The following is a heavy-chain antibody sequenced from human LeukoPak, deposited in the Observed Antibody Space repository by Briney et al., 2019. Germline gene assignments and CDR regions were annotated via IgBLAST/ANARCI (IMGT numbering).Heavy chain of an antibody. CDR3: AREGDNYYGSGSAYGP. J-gene: IGHJ5*02. D-gene: IGHD3-10*01. CDR2: ISSSGSTI. Sequence: GGSLRLSCAASGFTFSSYEMSWVRQAPGKGLEWVSYISSSGSTIYYADSVKGRFTISRDNAKNSLYLQMNSLRAEDTAVYYCAREGDNYYGSGSAYGPWGQGTLVTVSS. CDR1: GFTFSSYE. V-gene: IGHV3-48*03.